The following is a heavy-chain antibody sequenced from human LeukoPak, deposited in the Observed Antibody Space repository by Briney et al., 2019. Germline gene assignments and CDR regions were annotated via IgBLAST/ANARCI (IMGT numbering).Heavy chain of an antibody. V-gene: IGHV3-53*01. CDR1: GYSISSGYY. J-gene: IGHJ4*02. D-gene: IGHD2-21*02. CDR2: IYSGGPT. CDR3: ARAPRSLYCGGDCYAYYFDY. Sequence: PSETLSLTCTVSGYSISSGYYWGWIRQPPGKGLEWVSVIYSGGPTYYADSVKGRFTISRDKSKNTLYLQMNSLRAEDTAVYYCARAPRSLYCGGDCYAYYFDYWGQGTLVTVSS.